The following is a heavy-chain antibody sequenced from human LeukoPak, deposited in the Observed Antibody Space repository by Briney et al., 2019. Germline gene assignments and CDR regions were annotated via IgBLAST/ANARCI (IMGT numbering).Heavy chain of an antibody. CDR2: ISGSGGST. J-gene: IGHJ4*02. D-gene: IGHD3-22*01. CDR1: GFTFSSYA. Sequence: GGSLRLSCAASGFTFSSYAMSWVRQAPGKGLEWVSAISGSGGSTYCADSVKGRFTISRDNSKNTLYLQMNSLRAEDTAVYYCAKDFFKYYYDSSGYTVFQYWGQGTLVTVSS. CDR3: AKDFFKYYYDSSGYTVFQY. V-gene: IGHV3-23*01.